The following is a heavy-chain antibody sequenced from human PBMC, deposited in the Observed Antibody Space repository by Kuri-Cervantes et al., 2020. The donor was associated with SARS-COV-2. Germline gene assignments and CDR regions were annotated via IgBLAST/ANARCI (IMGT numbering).Heavy chain of an antibody. Sequence: GESLKISCGASGFTFKTYTMNWVRQAPGKALQWISSISGSGSYIYYGDSMKGRFTISRDNAKNSVYLQMDSLRAEDTAVYYCARGPGGAGDLDAFDIWGQGTMVTVSS. CDR1: GFTFKTYT. CDR3: ARGPGGAGDLDAFDI. J-gene: IGHJ3*02. V-gene: IGHV3-21*01. CDR2: ISGSGSYI. D-gene: IGHD4-17*01.